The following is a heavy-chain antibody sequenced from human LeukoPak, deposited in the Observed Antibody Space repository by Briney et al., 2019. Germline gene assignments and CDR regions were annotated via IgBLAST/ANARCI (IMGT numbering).Heavy chain of an antibody. Sequence: SETLSLTCAVYGGSFSGYYWSWIRQPPGKGLEWIGEINHSGSTNYNPSLKSRVTISVDTSKNQLSLKLSSVTAADTAVYYCARGPTEGFDIWGQGTMVTVSS. CDR1: GGSFSGYY. J-gene: IGHJ3*02. V-gene: IGHV4-34*01. CDR3: ARGPTEGFDI. CDR2: INHSGST.